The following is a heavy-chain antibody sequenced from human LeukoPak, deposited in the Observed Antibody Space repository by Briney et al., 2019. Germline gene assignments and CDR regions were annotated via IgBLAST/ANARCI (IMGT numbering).Heavy chain of an antibody. J-gene: IGHJ3*02. CDR2: IYYSGST. CDR3: AALGRWFDAFDI. D-gene: IGHD4-23*01. CDR1: GGSISSSSYS. V-gene: IGHV4-39*01. Sequence: PSETLSLTCTVSGGSISSSSYSWGWIRQPPGKGLEWIGSIYYSGSTYYNPSLKSRVTISVDTSKNQFSLKLSSVTAADTAVYYCAALGRWFDAFDIWGQGTMVTVSS.